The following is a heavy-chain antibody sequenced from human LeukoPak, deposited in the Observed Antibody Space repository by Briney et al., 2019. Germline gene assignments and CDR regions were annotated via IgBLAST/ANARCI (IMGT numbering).Heavy chain of an antibody. D-gene: IGHD3-9*01. CDR2: IYYSGST. Sequence: YIYYSGSTYYNPTLKSRVTISVDTTKSQFSLKLSSVTAADTAVYYCARAYDLLTGYYFFDYWGQGTLVTVSS. J-gene: IGHJ4*02. V-gene: IGHV4-31*02. CDR3: ARAYDLLTGYYFFDY.